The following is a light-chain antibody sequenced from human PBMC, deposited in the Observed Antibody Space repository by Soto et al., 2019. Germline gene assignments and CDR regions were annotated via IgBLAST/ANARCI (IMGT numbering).Light chain of an antibody. J-gene: IGLJ2*01. V-gene: IGLV2-23*01. Sequence: QSALTQPASVSGSPGQSITISCTGTSGDVGSYNLVSWYRHHPGKAPKLMIYEGTKRPSGVSNRFSGSKSGDTASLTIYGIQADDEADYYCCSYAAGSVLVFGGGTKLTVL. CDR2: EGT. CDR3: CSYAAGSVLV. CDR1: SGDVGSYNL.